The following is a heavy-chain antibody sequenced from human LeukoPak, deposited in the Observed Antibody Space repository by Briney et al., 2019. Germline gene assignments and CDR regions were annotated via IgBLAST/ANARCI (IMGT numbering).Heavy chain of an antibody. V-gene: IGHV4-34*01. Sequence: PSETLSLTCAVSGGSFSGYYWSWIRQPPGKGLEWIGEINHSGSTNYNPSLKSRVTISVDTSKNQFSLKLSSVTAADTAVYYCAVTTGYYGMDVWGQGTTVTVSS. CDR2: INHSGST. D-gene: IGHD4-17*01. CDR1: GGSFSGYY. J-gene: IGHJ6*02. CDR3: AVTTGYYGMDV.